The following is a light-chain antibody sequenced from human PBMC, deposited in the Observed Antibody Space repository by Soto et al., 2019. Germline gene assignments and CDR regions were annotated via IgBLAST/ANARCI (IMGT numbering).Light chain of an antibody. CDR1: SSDVGGYNY. CDR2: DVS. CDR3: CSYAGSYSWV. J-gene: IGLJ3*02. V-gene: IGLV2-11*01. Sequence: QSGLTQPRSVSGSPGQSVTISCTGTSSDVGGYNYVSWYQQHPGKAPKLMIYDVSKRPSGVPDRFSGSKSGNTASLTISGLQAEAEADYYCCSYAGSYSWVFGGGTKLTVL.